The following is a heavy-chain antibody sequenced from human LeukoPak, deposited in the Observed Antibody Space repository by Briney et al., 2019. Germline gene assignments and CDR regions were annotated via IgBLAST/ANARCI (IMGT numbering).Heavy chain of an antibody. V-gene: IGHV4-38-2*02. CDR3: ARWVAVAGGFDY. CDR2: IYHSGST. D-gene: IGHD6-19*01. Sequence: SETLSLTCTVSGYSISSGYYWGWIRQPPGKGLEWIGSIYHSGSTYYNPSLKSRVTISVDKSKNQFSLKLSSVTAADTAVYYCARWVAVAGGFDYWGQGTLVTVSS. CDR1: GYSISSGYY. J-gene: IGHJ4*02.